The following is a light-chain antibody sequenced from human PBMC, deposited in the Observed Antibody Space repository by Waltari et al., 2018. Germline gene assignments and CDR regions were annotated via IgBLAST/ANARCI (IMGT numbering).Light chain of an antibody. J-gene: IGKJ2*01. CDR1: QSIDTY. CDR3: QQSHRTPYT. V-gene: IGKV1-39*01. Sequence: DIQMTQSPSSLSASVGDRVTITCRASQSIDTYLTWYQQKPGRAPTLLIYLASSLQSGVPSRFSGSGSGTEFTLTIDSLQPEDFASYYCQQSHRTPYTFGQGTKLEIK. CDR2: LAS.